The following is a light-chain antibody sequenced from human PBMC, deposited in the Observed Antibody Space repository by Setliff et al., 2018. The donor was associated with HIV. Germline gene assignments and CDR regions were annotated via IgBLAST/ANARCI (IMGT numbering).Light chain of an antibody. V-gene: IGLV2-14*03. Sequence: QSVLTQPASVSGSPGQSITISCSGTRYDIGDHDYVSWYQQYPGKAPKLLIYDVNKRPSGVSTRFSGSKSDTTASLTISGLQAEDESDYYCSSYTTSSTYVFGTGTKVTVL. J-gene: IGLJ1*01. CDR3: SSYTTSSTYV. CDR2: DVN. CDR1: RYDIGDHDY.